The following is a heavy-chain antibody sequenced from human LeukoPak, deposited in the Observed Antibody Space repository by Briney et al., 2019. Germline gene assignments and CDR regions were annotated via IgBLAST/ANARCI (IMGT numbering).Heavy chain of an antibody. CDR3: ARVGYDILTGPEDYFDY. CDR1: GYTFTSYD. Sequence: ASVKVSCKASGYTFTSYDINWVRQATGQGLEWMGWMSPNSGNTGYAQKFQGRVTMTRNTSISTAYMELSSLRSEDTAVYYCARVGYDILTGPEDYFDYWGQGTLVTVSS. V-gene: IGHV1-8*01. D-gene: IGHD3-9*01. J-gene: IGHJ4*02. CDR2: MSPNSGNT.